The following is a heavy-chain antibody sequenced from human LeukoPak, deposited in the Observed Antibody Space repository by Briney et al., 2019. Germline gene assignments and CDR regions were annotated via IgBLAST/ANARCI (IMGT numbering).Heavy chain of an antibody. CDR2: IYHSGST. D-gene: IGHD3-3*01. CDR1: GYSISSGYH. J-gene: IGHJ5*02. V-gene: IGHV4-38-2*02. Sequence: SETLSLTCTISGYSISSGYHWGWIRQPPGKGLEWIGSIYHSGSTYYNPSLRSRVTISVDTSKNQFSLKLSSVTAADTAVYYCARGDSDFWSGYYRSELYNWFDPWGQGTLVTVSS. CDR3: ARGDSDFWSGYYRSELYNWFDP.